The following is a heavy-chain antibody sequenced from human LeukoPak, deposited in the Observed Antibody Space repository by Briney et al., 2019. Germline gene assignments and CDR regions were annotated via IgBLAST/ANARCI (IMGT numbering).Heavy chain of an antibody. CDR3: ARAVEYYDFWSGYTHYDAFDI. J-gene: IGHJ3*02. D-gene: IGHD3-3*01. CDR2: NYYRGST. V-gene: IGHV4-30-4*01. CDR1: GDSISSGGYY. Sequence: PAETLSLPCTVSGDSISSGGYYWSWVPQPPGKVLEWIGYNYYRGSTYYHPSLKSRVTISVGTSKTQVSLKLSSVTAADTAVDYCARAVEYYDFWSGYTHYDAFDIWGQGTMVTVSS.